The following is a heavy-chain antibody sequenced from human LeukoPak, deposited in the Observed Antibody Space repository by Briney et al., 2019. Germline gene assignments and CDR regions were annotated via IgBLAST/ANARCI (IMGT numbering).Heavy chain of an antibody. CDR1: GFTFSNYE. CDR3: AREYGDYSHYFDY. Sequence: PGGSLRLSCAGSGFTFSNYEMNWVRQAPGKGPEWVSYISSSGGTIYYADSVKGRFTMSRDNAKNSLYLQMNSLRAEDTALYYCAREYGDYSHYFDYWGQGTLVTVSS. V-gene: IGHV3-48*03. D-gene: IGHD4-17*01. J-gene: IGHJ4*02. CDR2: ISSSGGTI.